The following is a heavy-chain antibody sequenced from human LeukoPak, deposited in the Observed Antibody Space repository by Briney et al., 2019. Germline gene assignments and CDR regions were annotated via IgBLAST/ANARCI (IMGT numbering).Heavy chain of an antibody. Sequence: SETLSLTCTVSGGSLSGYYWSWIRQHPGKGLEWIGYIYYSGSTYYNPSLKRRVTISVDTSKNQFSLKLSSVTAADTAVYYCARDLSGDYVLGYWGQGTLVTVSS. CDR3: ARDLSGDYVLGY. D-gene: IGHD4-17*01. CDR2: IYYSGST. J-gene: IGHJ4*02. CDR1: GGSLSGYY. V-gene: IGHV4-31*03.